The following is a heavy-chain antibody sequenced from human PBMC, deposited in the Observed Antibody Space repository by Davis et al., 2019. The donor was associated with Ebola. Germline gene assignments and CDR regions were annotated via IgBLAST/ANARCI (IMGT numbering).Heavy chain of an antibody. Sequence: AASVKVSCKASGYTFTSYAMHWVRQAPGQRLEWMGWINAGNGNTKYSQKFQGRVTITRDTSASTAYMELSSLRSEDTAVYYCARGHSIVATTPDYYYYGMDVWGQGTTVTVSS. CDR1: GYTFTSYA. D-gene: IGHD5-12*01. V-gene: IGHV1-3*01. J-gene: IGHJ6*02. CDR2: INAGNGNT. CDR3: ARGHSIVATTPDYYYYGMDV.